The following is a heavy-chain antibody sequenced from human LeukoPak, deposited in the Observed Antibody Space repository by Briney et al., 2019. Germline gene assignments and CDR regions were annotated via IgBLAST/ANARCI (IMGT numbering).Heavy chain of an antibody. J-gene: IGHJ4*02. CDR1: GFTFSSYG. Sequence: PGGSLRLSRAASGFTFSSYGMHWVRQAPGKGLEWVAVIWYDGSNKYYADSVKGRFTISRDNSKNTLYLQMNSLRAEDTAVYYCARTYSGYEYYFDYWGQGTLVTVSS. CDR2: IWYDGSNK. CDR3: ARTYSGYEYYFDY. D-gene: IGHD5-12*01. V-gene: IGHV3-33*01.